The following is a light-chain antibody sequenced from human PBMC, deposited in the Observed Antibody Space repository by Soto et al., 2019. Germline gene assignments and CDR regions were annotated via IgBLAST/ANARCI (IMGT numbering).Light chain of an antibody. V-gene: IGKV3-20*01. CDR3: QQYGSSPT. Sequence: EIVLTQSPGTLSLSPGERATLSCRASQSVSSSYLAWCQQKPGQAPRLLIYGASSSATGSPDRFSGSGSGTDFTLTISRLEPEDCAVYYCQQYGSSPTFGQGTKVEIK. CDR2: GAS. CDR1: QSVSSSY. J-gene: IGKJ1*01.